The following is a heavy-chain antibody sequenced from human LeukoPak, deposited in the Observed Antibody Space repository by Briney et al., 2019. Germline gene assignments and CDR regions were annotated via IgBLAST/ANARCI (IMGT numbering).Heavy chain of an antibody. Sequence: SETLSLTCAVYGGSFSGYYWSWIRQPPGKGLEWIGEINHSGSTNYNPSPKSRVTISVDTSKNQFSLKLSSVTAADTAVYYCASIAAAGHMGPWFDPWGQGTLVTVSS. CDR3: ASIAAAGHMGPWFDP. D-gene: IGHD6-13*01. CDR1: GGSFSGYY. J-gene: IGHJ5*02. CDR2: INHSGST. V-gene: IGHV4-34*01.